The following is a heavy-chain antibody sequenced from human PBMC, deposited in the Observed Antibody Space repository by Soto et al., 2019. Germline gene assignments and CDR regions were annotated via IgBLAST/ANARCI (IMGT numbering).Heavy chain of an antibody. D-gene: IGHD2-2*01. CDR2: ISGSGDST. CDR3: AKYNCSSSSCYDKARNDFDY. CDR1: GFTFSSYT. V-gene: IGHV3-23*01. J-gene: IGHJ4*02. Sequence: EVQLLESGGGLVQPGESLRLSCAASGFTFSSYTMRWVRQAPGKGLEWVSSISGSGDSTYYADSVKGRFTISRDNSKNTLYLQMNSLRAEDTAVYYCAKYNCSSSSCYDKARNDFDYWGQGTLVTVSS.